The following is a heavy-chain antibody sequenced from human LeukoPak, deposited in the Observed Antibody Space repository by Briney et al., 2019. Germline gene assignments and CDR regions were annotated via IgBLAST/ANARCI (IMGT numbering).Heavy chain of an antibody. D-gene: IGHD2-21*02. V-gene: IGHV3-30*18. CDR1: GFTFSSYA. Sequence: GRSLRLSCGASGFTFSSYAMHWVRQAPGKGLEWVAIIFYDGSNKFYADSVKGRFTISRDNSKNTLYLQMNSLGPEDTAMYYCAKVAKGNIVVVTALDYWGPGTLVTVSS. CDR3: AKVAKGNIVVVTALDY. CDR2: IFYDGSNK. J-gene: IGHJ4*02.